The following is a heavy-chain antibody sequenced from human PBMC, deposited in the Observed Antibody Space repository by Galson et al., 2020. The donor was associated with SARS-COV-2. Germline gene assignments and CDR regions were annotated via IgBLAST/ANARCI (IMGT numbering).Heavy chain of an antibody. D-gene: IGHD6-13*01. CDR1: GYTLTELS. CDR2: FDPEDGET. Sequence: ASVTVSCKVSGYTLTELSMHWVRQAPGKGLEWMGGFDPEDGETIYAQKFQGRVTMTEDTSTDTAYMELSSLRSEDTAVYYCATGPGIAAAGHWFDPWGQGTLVTVSS. CDR3: ATGPGIAAAGHWFDP. V-gene: IGHV1-24*01. J-gene: IGHJ5*02.